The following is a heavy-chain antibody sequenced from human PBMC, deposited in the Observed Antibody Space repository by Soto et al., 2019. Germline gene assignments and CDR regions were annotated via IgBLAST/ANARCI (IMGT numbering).Heavy chain of an antibody. D-gene: IGHD2-15*01. V-gene: IGHV3-21*01. Sequence: WGCMRLSCVASGFTLRTYTMNGVRQTPGKGLEWVSGIRGFSPYTFYAESVKGRFTISRDNAKNSLYLQMNSLGVGDTAAYYCARDRGYDAHDYYYNAMDVWGQGTTVTVSS. J-gene: IGHJ6*02. CDR1: GFTLRTYT. CDR2: IRGFSPYT. CDR3: ARDRGYDAHDYYYNAMDV.